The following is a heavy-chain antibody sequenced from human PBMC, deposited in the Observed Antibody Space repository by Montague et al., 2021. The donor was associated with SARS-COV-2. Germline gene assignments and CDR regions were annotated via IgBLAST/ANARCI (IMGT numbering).Heavy chain of an antibody. CDR2: IYHSGST. CDR3: ARDGPVGAAAPYGMDV. V-gene: IGHV4-4*02. D-gene: IGHD1-26*01. Sequence: SETLSLTCAVSGGSISSSNWWSWVRQPPGKGLEWIGEIYHSGSTNYNPSLKSRVTISVDKSKNQFSLKLSSVTAADTAVYYCARDGPVGAAAPYGMDVWGQGTTVTVSS. CDR1: GGSISSSNW. J-gene: IGHJ6*02.